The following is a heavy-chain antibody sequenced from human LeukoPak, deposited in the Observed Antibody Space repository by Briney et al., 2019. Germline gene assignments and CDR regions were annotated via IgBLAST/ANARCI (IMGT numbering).Heavy chain of an antibody. CDR3: ARVVAAAGTARDYYYYGMDV. CDR2: ISSSSSYI. CDR1: GFTFSSYS. J-gene: IGHJ6*02. V-gene: IGHV3-21*01. Sequence: GGSLRLSCAASGFTFSSYSMNWVRQAPGKGLEWVSSISSSSSYIYYADSVKGRFTISRDNAKNSLYLQMNSLRAEDTAVYYCARVVAAAGTARDYYYYGMDVWGQGTTVTVS. D-gene: IGHD6-13*01.